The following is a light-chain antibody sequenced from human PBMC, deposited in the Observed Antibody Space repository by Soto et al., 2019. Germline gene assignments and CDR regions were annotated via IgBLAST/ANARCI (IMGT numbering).Light chain of an antibody. CDR1: QSLSSL. Sequence: MTQSPSTLSVSTGERATITCRASQSLSSLLAWYQHQPGHAPKLLIFAASTWESGIPDRFSGSGSGTEFTLTISSLQPEDVAIYYCQKYNNGTSGTFGQGTKVAIK. V-gene: IGKV3-15*01. J-gene: IGKJ1*01. CDR3: QKYNNGTSGT. CDR2: AAS.